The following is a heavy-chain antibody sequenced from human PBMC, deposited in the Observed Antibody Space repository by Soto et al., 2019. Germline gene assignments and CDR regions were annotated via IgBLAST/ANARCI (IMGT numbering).Heavy chain of an antibody. V-gene: IGHV4-34*01. Sequence: SETLSLTCAVYGGSFSGYYWSWIRQPPVKVLEWIGEINHSGSTNCNPSLKSRVTISVDTSKNQFSLKLSSVTAADTAVYYCARGKLSDYVWGSYRYHFDYWGQGTVVTVSS. CDR2: INHSGST. J-gene: IGHJ4*02. CDR3: ARGKLSDYVWGSYRYHFDY. CDR1: GGSFSGYY. D-gene: IGHD3-16*02.